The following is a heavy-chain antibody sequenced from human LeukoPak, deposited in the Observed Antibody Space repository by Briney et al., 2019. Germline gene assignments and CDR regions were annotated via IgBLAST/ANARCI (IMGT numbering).Heavy chain of an antibody. D-gene: IGHD6-13*01. CDR1: GYTFTGYY. Sequence: ASVKVSCKASGYTFTGYYMHWVRQAPGQGLEWMGWINPNSGGTNYAQKFQGRVTITRNTSISTAYMELSSLRSEDTAVYYCARSGGYSSSWYWKYYYYMDVWGKGTTVTVSS. CDR2: INPNSGGT. CDR3: ARSGGYSSSWYWKYYYYMDV. V-gene: IGHV1-2*02. J-gene: IGHJ6*03.